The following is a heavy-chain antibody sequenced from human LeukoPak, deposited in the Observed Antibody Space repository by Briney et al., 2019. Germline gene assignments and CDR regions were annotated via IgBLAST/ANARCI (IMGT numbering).Heavy chain of an antibody. CDR2: IYSGGST. D-gene: IGHD3-10*01. CDR1: GFTVSSNY. Sequence: GGSLRLSCAASGFTVSSNYMSWVRQAPGKGLEWVSVIYSGGSTYYADSVKGRFTISRDNSKNTLYLQMNSLRVEDTAVYYCARDRANLGEFDYWGQGTLVTVSS. J-gene: IGHJ4*02. V-gene: IGHV3-53*01. CDR3: ARDRANLGEFDY.